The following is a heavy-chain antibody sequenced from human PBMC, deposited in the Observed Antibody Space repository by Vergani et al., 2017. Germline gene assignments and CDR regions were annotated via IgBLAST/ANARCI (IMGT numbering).Heavy chain of an antibody. J-gene: IGHJ6*03. D-gene: IGHD4-17*01. CDR2: IDWDDDK. Sequence: QVTLRESGPALVKPTQTLTLPCTFSGFSLSTSGMRVSWIRQPPGKALEWLARIDWDDDKYFNTSLTTRLTISKDTSKNQVVLTMPTMDPVDTATYYCARITSTVTTGYYSMDVWGKGTTVTVSS. CDR1: GFSLSTSGMR. CDR3: ARITSTVTTGYYSMDV. V-gene: IGHV2-70*15.